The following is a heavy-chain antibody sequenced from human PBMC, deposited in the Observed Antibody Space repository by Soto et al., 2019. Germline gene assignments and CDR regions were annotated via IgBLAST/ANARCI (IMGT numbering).Heavy chain of an antibody. CDR3: ARGTVTTGALFDY. Sequence: QVQLVQSGAEVKKPGASVKVSCKASGYIFINYDIHWVRQAPGQRLEWMGWINVGDGNTRYSQNFKGRGTITRDTSATTAHMELSSLRSEDTAVYYCARGTVTTGALFDYWGQGTLVTVSS. CDR2: INVGDGNT. V-gene: IGHV1-3*01. D-gene: IGHD4-17*01. CDR1: GYIFINYD. J-gene: IGHJ4*02.